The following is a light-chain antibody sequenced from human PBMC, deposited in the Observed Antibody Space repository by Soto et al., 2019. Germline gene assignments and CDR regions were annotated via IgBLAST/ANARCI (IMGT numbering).Light chain of an antibody. Sequence: DVQLTQSPSFLSASIGDRVTITCRASQGISTYLAWYQQKPGKAPKLLIYAASTLQSGTPSRFSGSGSGTEFTLTITSLKPEDFATYDCQQFNSYPPDTFGQGTKLEIK. V-gene: IGKV1-9*01. J-gene: IGKJ2*01. CDR1: QGISTY. CDR2: AAS. CDR3: QQFNSYPPDT.